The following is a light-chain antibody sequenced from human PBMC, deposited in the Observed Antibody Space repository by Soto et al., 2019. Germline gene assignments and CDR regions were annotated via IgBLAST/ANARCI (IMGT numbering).Light chain of an antibody. V-gene: IGKV2-28*01. CDR2: LGS. CDR3: MQALQTPYT. Sequence: DLVMTQSPLSLPVTPGEPASISCRSSQSLLYSNGYNYLDWYLQKPGQSPQLLIYLGSTRASGVPDRFSGSGSGTDFTLKISRVEAEDVGVYYCMQALQTPYTFGQGTKLEIK. CDR1: QSLLYSNGYNY. J-gene: IGKJ2*01.